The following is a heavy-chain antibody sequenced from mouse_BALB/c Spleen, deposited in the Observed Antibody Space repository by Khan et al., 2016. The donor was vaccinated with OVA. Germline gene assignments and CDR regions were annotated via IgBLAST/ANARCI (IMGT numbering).Heavy chain of an antibody. V-gene: IGHV2-6-7*01. CDR3: ARAYYGNYREAMDY. CDR2: IWGDGST. J-gene: IGHJ4*01. CDR1: GFSLTGYG. D-gene: IGHD2-10*01. Sequence: VQLQESGPGLVAPSQSLSITCTVSGFSLTGYGVNWVRQPPGKGLEWLGMIWGDGSTDYNSALKSRLSISKDNSKSQVFLKMNSLQTDDTARYNGARAYYGNYREAMDYWGQGTSVTVSS.